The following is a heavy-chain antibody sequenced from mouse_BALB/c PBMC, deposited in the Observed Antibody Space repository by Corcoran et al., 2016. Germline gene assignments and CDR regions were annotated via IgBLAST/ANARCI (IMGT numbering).Heavy chain of an antibody. CDR3: ARSVKVFYAMDY. CDR2: INPYNGAT. Sequence: EVQLQQSGPELVKPGASVKISCKASGYSFTGYYMHWVKQSHVKSLEWIGRINPYNGATSYNQNFKDKASLTVDKSSSTAYMELHSLTSEDSAVYYCARSVKVFYAMDYWGQGTSVTVSS. J-gene: IGHJ4*01. D-gene: IGHD1-3*01. CDR1: GYSFTGYY. V-gene: IGHV1-26*01.